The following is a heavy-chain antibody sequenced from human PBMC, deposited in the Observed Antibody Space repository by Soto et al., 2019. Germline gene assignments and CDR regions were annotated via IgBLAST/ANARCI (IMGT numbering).Heavy chain of an antibody. CDR3: ARQRRDFDY. D-gene: IGHD6-25*01. CDR2: INAGNGNT. Sequence: ASVKVSCKASGYTFTSYDMHWVRQAPGQRLEWMGWINAGNGNTKYSLKFQGRVTITRDTSASTAYMELSSLRSEDTAVYYCARQRRDFDYWGQGSLVTVSS. CDR1: GYTFTSYD. J-gene: IGHJ4*02. V-gene: IGHV1-3*01.